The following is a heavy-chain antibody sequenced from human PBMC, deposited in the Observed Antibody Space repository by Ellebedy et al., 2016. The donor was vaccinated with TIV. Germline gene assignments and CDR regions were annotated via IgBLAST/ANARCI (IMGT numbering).Heavy chain of an antibody. V-gene: IGHV4-34*01. J-gene: IGHJ4*02. Sequence: MPSETLSLTCGVHGVFLSGYYWTWIRQSTGKGLEWIGEVSHRGNTKYNPSLKSRVTISLDTSKNQFSLKLSSVTAADTAVYYCARQEIGSIVGATMSFVYWGQGTLVTVSS. D-gene: IGHD1-26*01. CDR3: ARQEIGSIVGATMSFVY. CDR1: GVFLSGYY. CDR2: VSHRGNT.